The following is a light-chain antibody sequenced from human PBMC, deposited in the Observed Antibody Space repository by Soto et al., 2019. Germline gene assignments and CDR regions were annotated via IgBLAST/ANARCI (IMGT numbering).Light chain of an antibody. CDR3: QQSYSTPL. Sequence: DIHMTHSPSSLSASVLYILTITFRASQSISSYLNWYQQKPGKAPKLLIYAASSLQSGVPSRFSGSGSGTDFTLTISSLQPEDFATYYCQQSYSTPLFGGGTKVDIK. J-gene: IGKJ4*01. CDR2: AAS. CDR1: QSISSY. V-gene: IGKV1-39*01.